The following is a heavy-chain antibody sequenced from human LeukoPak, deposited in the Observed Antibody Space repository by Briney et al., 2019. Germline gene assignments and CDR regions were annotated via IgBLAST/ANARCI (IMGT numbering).Heavy chain of an antibody. V-gene: IGHV3-30-3*01. CDR2: TSSDLNVK. J-gene: IGHJ4*02. CDR1: GFTFRNYV. CDR3: AREGYYGSGSPPSLYFDY. D-gene: IGHD3-10*01. Sequence: KPGGSLRLTCAASGFTFRNYVIHWVRQAPGKGLEWVAVTSSDLNVKLYADSVKGRFTISRGNSRSTLYLQMNSLRPEDTAIYYCAREGYYGSGSPPSLYFDYWGQGTLVTVSS.